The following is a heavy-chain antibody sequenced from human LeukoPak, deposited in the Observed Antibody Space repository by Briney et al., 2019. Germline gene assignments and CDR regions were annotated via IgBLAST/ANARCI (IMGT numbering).Heavy chain of an antibody. V-gene: IGHV3-23*01. D-gene: IGHD1-26*01. CDR2: ISGSGGST. CDR1: GVTVSSNA. Sequence: PGGSLRLSCAASGVTVSSNAMSWVRQAPGKGLEWVSAISGSGGSTYYADSVKGRFTISRDNSKNTLHLQMNSLRADDTAVYHCARQETSSYNGAFDIWGQGTMVTVSS. J-gene: IGHJ3*02. CDR3: ARQETSSYNGAFDI.